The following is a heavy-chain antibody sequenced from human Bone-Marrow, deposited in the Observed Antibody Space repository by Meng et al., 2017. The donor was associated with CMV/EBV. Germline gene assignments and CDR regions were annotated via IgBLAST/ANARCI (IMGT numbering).Heavy chain of an antibody. Sequence: GESLKISCAASGFTVSSKYVSWVRQAPGKGLEWVSSVYRGATTYYADSVKGRFAISRDNSKNTLYLQMNSLRTEDTAVYYCAGVSLEGAFDMWGQGTMVTVSS. D-gene: IGHD5/OR15-5a*01. V-gene: IGHV3-66*02. CDR1: GFTVSSKY. J-gene: IGHJ3*02. CDR3: AGVSLEGAFDM. CDR2: VYRGATT.